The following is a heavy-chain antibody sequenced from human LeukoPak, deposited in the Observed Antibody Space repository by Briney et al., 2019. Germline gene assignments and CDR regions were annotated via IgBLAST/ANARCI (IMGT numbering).Heavy chain of an antibody. Sequence: QPGGSLRLSRAASGFTFSSYVMHWVRQAPGKGLEYISVISSNGDSTYYANSVKGRFTISRDNSKNTLFLQMGGLRADDMAVYYCAGGSNHWFDPWGQGTLVTVSS. CDR1: GFTFSSYV. CDR2: ISSNGDST. D-gene: IGHD1-14*01. CDR3: AGGSNHWFDP. V-gene: IGHV3-64*01. J-gene: IGHJ5*02.